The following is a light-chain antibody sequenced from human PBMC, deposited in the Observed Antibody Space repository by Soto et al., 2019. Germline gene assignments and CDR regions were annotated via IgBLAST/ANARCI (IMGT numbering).Light chain of an antibody. V-gene: IGLV4-69*01. Sequence: QPVLTQSPSASASLGASVKLTCTLSSGHSSYAIAWHQQQPERGPRYLMKLNTDGSHSKGDGVPDRFSGSSSGAERYLTISGLQSEDDADYYCQTWGTGIRVFGTGTKLTVL. CDR3: QTWGTGIRV. J-gene: IGLJ1*01. CDR1: SGHSSYA. CDR2: LNTDGSH.